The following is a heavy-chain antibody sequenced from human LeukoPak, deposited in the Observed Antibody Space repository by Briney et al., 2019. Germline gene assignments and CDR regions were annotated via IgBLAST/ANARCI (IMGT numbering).Heavy chain of an antibody. V-gene: IGHV3-30*02. CDR1: GFTFSSYG. CDR3: AKDRCSSTSCYHFDY. D-gene: IGHD2-2*01. J-gene: IGHJ4*02. Sequence: GGYLRLSCAASGFTFSSYGMHWVRQAPGKGLEWVAFIRYDGSNKYYADSVKGRFTISRENTLYLQMNSLRAEDTAVYYCAKDRCSSTSCYHFDYWGQGTLVTVSS. CDR2: IRYDGSNK.